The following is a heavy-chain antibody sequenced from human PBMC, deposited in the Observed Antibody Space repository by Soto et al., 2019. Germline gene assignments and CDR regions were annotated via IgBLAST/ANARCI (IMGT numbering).Heavy chain of an antibody. J-gene: IGHJ3*02. CDR1: GGSFSGYY. CDR2: INHRGTT. V-gene: IGHV4-34*01. Sequence: SETLSLTCAVYGGSFSGYYWNWIRQPPGKGLEWIGKINHRGTTNYNPSLKSRVTVSVDTSRNQLSLKLSSVTAADTAVYYCARGLVGATHYDAFDIWGQGTMVTVSS. CDR3: ARGLVGATHYDAFDI. D-gene: IGHD1-26*01.